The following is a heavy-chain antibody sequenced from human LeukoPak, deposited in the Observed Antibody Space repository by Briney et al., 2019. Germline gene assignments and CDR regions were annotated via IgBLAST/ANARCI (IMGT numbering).Heavy chain of an antibody. D-gene: IGHD3-22*01. V-gene: IGHV4-39*07. CDR2: IYYSGST. CDR1: GDSISSSSYY. J-gene: IGHJ3*02. Sequence: SETLSLTCTVSGDSISSSSYYWGWIRQPPGKGLEWIGFIYYSGSTYYSPSLKSRVTISVDTSKNQFSLKLSSVTAADTAVYYCARGSYYYDSSGYVDAFDIWGQGTMVTVSS. CDR3: ARGSYYYDSSGYVDAFDI.